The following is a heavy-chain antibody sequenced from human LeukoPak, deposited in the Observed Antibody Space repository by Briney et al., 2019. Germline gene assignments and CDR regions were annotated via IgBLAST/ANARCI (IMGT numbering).Heavy chain of an antibody. Sequence: GGSLRLSCAASGFTFSDYYMSWIRQAPGKGLEWVSYISSSSSYTNYADSVKGRFTISRDNAKNSLYLQMNSLRAEDTAVYYCARDRTYYVWGSYHLFDYWGQGTLVTVSS. V-gene: IGHV3-11*06. D-gene: IGHD3-16*02. CDR2: ISSSSSYT. CDR1: GFTFSDYY. J-gene: IGHJ4*02. CDR3: ARDRTYYVWGSYHLFDY.